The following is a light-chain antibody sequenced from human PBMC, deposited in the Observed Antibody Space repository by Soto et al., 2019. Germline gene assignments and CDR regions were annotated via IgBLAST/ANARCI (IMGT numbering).Light chain of an antibody. CDR2: DAS. J-gene: IGKJ1*01. CDR1: QSVSSS. Sequence: IVVTQSPGTLSLSPGERATLSCRASQSVSSSSVAWYRQKPGQAPRLLIYDASNRATGIPARFSGSGSGTDFTLTISSPEPEDFAVYYCQQRSIWPWTFGQGTKVDIK. V-gene: IGKV3-11*01. CDR3: QQRSIWPWT.